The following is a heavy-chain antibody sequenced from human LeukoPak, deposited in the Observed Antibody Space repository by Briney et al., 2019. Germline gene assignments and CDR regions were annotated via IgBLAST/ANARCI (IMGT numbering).Heavy chain of an antibody. V-gene: IGHV3-30*01. CDR1: GFTFSSYA. CDR2: ISYDGSNK. D-gene: IGHD6-19*01. J-gene: IGHJ4*02. CDR3: ARDLGGSGWYYYFDY. Sequence: PGRSLRLSCAASGFTFSSYAMHWVRQAPGRGLEWVAVISYDGSNKYYADSVKGRFTISRDNSKNTLYLQMNSLRAEDTVVYYCARDLGGSGWYYYFDYWGQGTLVTVSS.